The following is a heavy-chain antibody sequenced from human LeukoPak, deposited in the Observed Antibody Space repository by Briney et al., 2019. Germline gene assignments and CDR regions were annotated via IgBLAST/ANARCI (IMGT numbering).Heavy chain of an antibody. CDR1: GFTFSAYW. D-gene: IGHD5-18*01. CDR3: ARGGIRYAMDV. V-gene: IGHV3-74*01. J-gene: IGHJ6*02. CDR2: IDGDGSGT. Sequence: GGSLRLSCAASGFTFSAYWMHWVRQAPGKGLVWVSRIDGDGSGTSYADSVKGRFTISRDNAKNTLYVQMNSLRAEDTGVYYCARGGIRYAMDVWGQGTTVTVSS.